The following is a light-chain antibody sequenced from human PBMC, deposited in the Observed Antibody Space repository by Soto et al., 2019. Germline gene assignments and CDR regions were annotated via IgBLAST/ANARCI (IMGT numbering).Light chain of an antibody. Sequence: QSALTQPASVSGSPGQSITISCTGTISDIGGYNYVSWYQQHPGKAPQLVIYGVTIRPSGVSSRFSGSKSGNTASLTISGLQAEDEADYYCGSFASISILVFGGGTKLTVL. CDR3: GSFASISILV. J-gene: IGLJ3*02. V-gene: IGLV2-14*01. CDR2: GVT. CDR1: ISDIGGYNY.